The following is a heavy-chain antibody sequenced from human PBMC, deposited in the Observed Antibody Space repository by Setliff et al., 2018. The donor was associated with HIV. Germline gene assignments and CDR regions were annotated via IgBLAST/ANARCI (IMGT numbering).Heavy chain of an antibody. D-gene: IGHD4-4*01. CDR2: ISYDGRNK. J-gene: IGHJ4*02. CDR3: ARDPTIPSPDYFDH. CDR1: GFTFSNFA. Sequence: GGSLRLSCAASGFTFSNFAVHWVRQAPGKGLERVAVISYDGRNKYYANSVKGRFTISRDNSKNTVYLQMNSLKTEDTAIYYCARDPTIPSPDYFDHWGQGTLVTVSS. V-gene: IGHV3-30*04.